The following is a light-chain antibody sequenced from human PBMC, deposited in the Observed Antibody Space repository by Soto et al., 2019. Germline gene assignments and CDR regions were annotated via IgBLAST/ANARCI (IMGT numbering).Light chain of an antibody. V-gene: IGKV1-39*01. CDR3: QQSYSMPRT. CDR2: AAS. Sequence: DIQMTQSPSSLSASVGDRVTITCRASQSVNSHLNWYQQKPGKAPKVLIYAASTLQTGVPSRFSGSGSGTDFTLTISSLQPEDFATYFGQQSYSMPRTFGGGTKVEI. CDR1: QSVNSH. J-gene: IGKJ4*01.